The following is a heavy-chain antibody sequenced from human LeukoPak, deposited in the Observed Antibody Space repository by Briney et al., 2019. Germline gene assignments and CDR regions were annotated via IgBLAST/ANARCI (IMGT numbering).Heavy chain of an antibody. CDR3: AKLDLLEWPDAFDI. D-gene: IGHD3-3*01. J-gene: IGHJ3*02. CDR1: GFTFSSYS. V-gene: IGHV3-21*01. Sequence: GGSLGLSCAASGFTFSSYSMNWVRQAPGKGLEWVSSISSSSSYIYYADSVKGRFTISRDNAKNSLYLQMNSLRAEDTAVYYCAKLDLLEWPDAFDIWGQGTMVTVSS. CDR2: ISSSSSYI.